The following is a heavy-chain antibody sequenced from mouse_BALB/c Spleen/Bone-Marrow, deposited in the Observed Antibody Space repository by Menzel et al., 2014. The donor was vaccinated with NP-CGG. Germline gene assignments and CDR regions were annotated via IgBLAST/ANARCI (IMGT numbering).Heavy chain of an antibody. CDR2: ISLKSNNYAT. J-gene: IGHJ4*01. D-gene: IGHD1-2*01. Sequence: EVQGVESGGGLVQPGGSMKLSCVASGFTFSNYWMNWVRQSPEKGLEWVAEISLKSNNYATHYAESVKGRFTVSRDDSKSGVYLQMNNLRAEDTVIYYCTRRNTTAARYVMDYWGQGTSVTVSS. CDR3: TRRNTTAARYVMDY. CDR1: GFTFSNYW. V-gene: IGHV6-6*02.